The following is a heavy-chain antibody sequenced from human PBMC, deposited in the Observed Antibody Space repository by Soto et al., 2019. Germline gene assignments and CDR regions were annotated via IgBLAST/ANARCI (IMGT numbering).Heavy chain of an antibody. V-gene: IGHV4-34*01. D-gene: IGHD4-17*01. CDR3: ARGLFATVATKRYYYYGMDV. CDR1: GGSFSGYY. J-gene: IGHJ6*02. CDR2: INHSGST. Sequence: SETLSLTCAVYGGSFSGYYWSWIRQPPGKGLEWIGEINHSGSTNYNPSLKSRVTISADTSKNQFSLKLSSVTAADTAVYYCARGLFATVATKRYYYYGMDVWGQGTTVTVSS.